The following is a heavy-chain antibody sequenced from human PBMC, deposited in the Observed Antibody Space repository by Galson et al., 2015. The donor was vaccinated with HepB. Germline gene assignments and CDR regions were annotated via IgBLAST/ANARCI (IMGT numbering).Heavy chain of an antibody. CDR1: GGTFSSYA. J-gene: IGHJ4*02. V-gene: IGHV1-69*13. CDR2: IIPIFGRA. D-gene: IGHD1-26*01. Sequence: SVKVSCKASGGTFSSYAISWVRQAPGQGLEWMGGIIPIFGRANYAQKFQGRVTITADESTSTAYMELSSLRSEDTAVYYCARDSSQQAGVWAYYFDYWGQGTLVTVSS. CDR3: ARDSSQQAGVWAYYFDY.